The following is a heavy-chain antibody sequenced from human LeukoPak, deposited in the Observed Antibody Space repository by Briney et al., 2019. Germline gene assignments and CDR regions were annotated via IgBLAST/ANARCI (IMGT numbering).Heavy chain of an antibody. J-gene: IGHJ6*03. D-gene: IGHD2-15*01. V-gene: IGHV3-30*02. CDR3: AKHGPAHSAYYMDV. CDR1: GFTFSSYG. CDR2: IRYDGSNK. Sequence: GGSLRLSCAASGFTFSSYGMHWVRQAPGKGLEWVAFIRYDGSNKYYADSVKGRFTISRDNSKNTLYLQMNSLRAEDTAVYYCAKHGPAHSAYYMDVWGKGTTVTISS.